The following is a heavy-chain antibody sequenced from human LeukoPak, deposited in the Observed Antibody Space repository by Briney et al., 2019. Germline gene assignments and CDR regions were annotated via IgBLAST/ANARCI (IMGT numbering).Heavy chain of an antibody. CDR2: IWNDGSNK. Sequence: GRSLRPSCAASGFTFSIYGMHWVRQAPGKGLEWVAVIWNDGSNKYYADSVKGRFTISRDNSKNTLYLQMNSLRAEDTAVYSCARASGPFDYWGQGTLVTVSS. J-gene: IGHJ4*02. D-gene: IGHD3-10*01. V-gene: IGHV3-33*01. CDR1: GFTFSIYG. CDR3: ARASGPFDY.